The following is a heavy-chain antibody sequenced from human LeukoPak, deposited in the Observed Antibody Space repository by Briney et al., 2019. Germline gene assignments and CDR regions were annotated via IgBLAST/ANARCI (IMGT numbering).Heavy chain of an antibody. D-gene: IGHD3-3*01. V-gene: IGHV3-23*01. CDR3: ANLKEGITIFGVVIIEDYYYYGVDV. CDR2: ISGSGGST. Sequence: GGSLRLSCAASGFTFSSYAMSWVRQAPGKGLEWVSAISGSGGSTYYADSVKGRFTISRDNSKNTLYLQMNSLRAEDTAVYYCANLKEGITIFGVVIIEDYYYYGVDVWGQGTTVTVSS. CDR1: GFTFSSYA. J-gene: IGHJ6*02.